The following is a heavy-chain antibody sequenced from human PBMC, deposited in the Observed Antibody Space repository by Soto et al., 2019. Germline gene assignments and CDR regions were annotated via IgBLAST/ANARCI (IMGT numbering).Heavy chain of an antibody. D-gene: IGHD4-17*01. J-gene: IGHJ5*02. CDR1: GFPFAGNT. V-gene: IGHV1-3*01. CDR2: INVGNGNT. Sequence: QVQLVQSGAEVKKPGASVKVSCKASGFPFAGNTVLWVRQAPGQGLEWTGWINVGNGNTKLSQKFQGRFTLARDTSASTAYMELSSLRSEDTAVYYCARGLPTTVTILQSWGQGTLVTVAS. CDR3: ARGLPTTVTILQS.